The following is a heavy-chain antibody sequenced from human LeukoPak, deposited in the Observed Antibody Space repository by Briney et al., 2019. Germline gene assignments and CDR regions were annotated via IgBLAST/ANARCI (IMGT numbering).Heavy chain of an antibody. CDR2: TYYRSKWYN. J-gene: IGHJ4*02. Sequence: SQTLSLTCAISGDSVSSNSAAWNWIRQSPSRGLEWLGRTYYRSKWYNDYAVSVKSRITINPDTSKNQFSLQLNSVTPEDTAVYYCVRYVDTAMVSHFDYWGQGTLVTVSS. D-gene: IGHD5-18*01. CDR1: GDSVSSNSAA. V-gene: IGHV6-1*01. CDR3: VRYVDTAMVSHFDY.